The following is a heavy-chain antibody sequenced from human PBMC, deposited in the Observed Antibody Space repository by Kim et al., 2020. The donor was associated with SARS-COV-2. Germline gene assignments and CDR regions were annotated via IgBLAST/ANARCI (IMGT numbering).Heavy chain of an antibody. CDR3: ARSLAAAGGY. CDR2: ST. V-gene: IGHV1-46*01. Sequence: STTYAQKFQGRLTMTRDTSTSTVYMELSSLRSEDTAVYYCARSLAAAGGYWGQGTLVTVSS. J-gene: IGHJ4*02. D-gene: IGHD6-13*01.